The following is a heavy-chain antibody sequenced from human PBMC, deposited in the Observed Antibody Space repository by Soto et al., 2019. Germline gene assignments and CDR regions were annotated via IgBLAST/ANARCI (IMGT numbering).Heavy chain of an antibody. CDR1: GASVSSGGYY. D-gene: IGHD6-13*01. CDR3: GRVVYSSSWYYGMDD. J-gene: IGHJ6*02. CDR2: FYYSGST. Sequence: SETLSLTCTVSGASVSSGGYYWNWIRQHPGKGLVWIGYFYYSGSTHYNPSLKSRVTTSVDTPKNQFSLKVSSVTAADTAVYFCGRVVYSSSWYYGMDDWGQGTTVTVSS. V-gene: IGHV4-31*03.